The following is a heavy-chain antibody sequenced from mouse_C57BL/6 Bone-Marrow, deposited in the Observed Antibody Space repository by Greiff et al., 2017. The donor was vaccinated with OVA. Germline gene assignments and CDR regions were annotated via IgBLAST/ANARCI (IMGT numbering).Heavy chain of an antibody. CDR1: GFNIKDDY. D-gene: IGHD1-1*01. J-gene: IGHJ2*01. V-gene: IGHV14-4*01. CDR2: IDPENGDT. Sequence: EVQLQQSGAELVRPGASVKLSCTASGFNIKDDYMHWVKQRPEQGLEWIGWIDPENGDTEYASKFQGKATITADTSSNTAYLQLSSLTSEDTAVYYCTRPDYYGSSEVDYWGQGTTLTVSS. CDR3: TRPDYYGSSEVDY.